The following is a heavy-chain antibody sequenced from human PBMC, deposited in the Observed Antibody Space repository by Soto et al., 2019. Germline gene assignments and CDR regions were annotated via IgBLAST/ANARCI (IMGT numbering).Heavy chain of an antibody. CDR2: ISGSGGST. V-gene: IGHV3-23*01. J-gene: IGHJ4*02. D-gene: IGHD3-3*01. CDR3: AKGGEIHYDFWSGYLPSFDY. CDR1: GFTFSSYA. Sequence: GGSLRLSCAASGFTFSSYAMSWVRQAPGKGLEWVSAISGSGGSTYYADSVKGRFTISRDNSKNTLYLQMNSLRAEDTAVYYGAKGGEIHYDFWSGYLPSFDYWGQGTLVTVSS.